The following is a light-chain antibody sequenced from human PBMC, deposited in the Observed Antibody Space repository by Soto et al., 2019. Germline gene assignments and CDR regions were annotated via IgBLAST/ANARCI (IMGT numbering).Light chain of an antibody. CDR2: HVT. CDR3: SSYTSSSTLYV. Sequence: QSALTQPASVSGSPGQSITISCTGTSSDVGGYNFVSWYQQHPGKAPKLMIYHVTSRPSGVSDRFSGSKSGNTASLTISGLQAEDEADYYCSSYTSSSTLYVFGTGTQLTVL. V-gene: IGLV2-14*01. J-gene: IGLJ1*01. CDR1: SSDVGGYNF.